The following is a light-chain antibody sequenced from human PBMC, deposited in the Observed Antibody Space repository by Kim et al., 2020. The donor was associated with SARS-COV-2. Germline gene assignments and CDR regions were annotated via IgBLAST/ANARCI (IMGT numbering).Light chain of an antibody. Sequence: SVSPGQTASSTCSGDTLGDKYAGWYQQKPGQSPVLVIYQDSKRPSGIPERFSGSNSGNTATLTISGTQAMDEADYYCQAWDSSTYVFGTGTKVTVL. CDR3: QAWDSSTYV. CDR1: TLGDKY. J-gene: IGLJ1*01. CDR2: QDS. V-gene: IGLV3-1*01.